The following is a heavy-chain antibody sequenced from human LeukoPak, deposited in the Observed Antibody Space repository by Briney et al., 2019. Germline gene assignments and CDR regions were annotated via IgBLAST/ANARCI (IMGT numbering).Heavy chain of an antibody. D-gene: IGHD3-22*01. CDR3: ARNDYYDSSGYYQGAFDI. CDR1: GGSISSYY. Sequence: SETLSLTCTVSGGSISSYYWSWIRQPPGKGLEWIGYIYYSGSTNYNPSLKSRVTISVDTSKNQFSLKLSSVTAADTAVYYCARNDYYDSSGYYQGAFDIWGQGTMVTVSS. V-gene: IGHV4-59*01. J-gene: IGHJ3*02. CDR2: IYYSGST.